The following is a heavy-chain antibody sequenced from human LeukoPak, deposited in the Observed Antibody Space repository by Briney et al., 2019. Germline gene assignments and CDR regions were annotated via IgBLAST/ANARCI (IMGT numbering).Heavy chain of an antibody. CDR1: GFTVSSNY. V-gene: IGHV3-66*04. CDR2: IYSGGST. D-gene: IGHD6-19*01. J-gene: IGHJ4*02. CDR3: ARLGYSSGWYQFKGY. Sequence: GGSLRLSCAASGFTVSSNYMSWVRQAPGKGLEWVSVIYSGGSTYYADSVKGRFTISRDNSKNTLYLQMNSLRAEDTAVYYCARLGYSSGWYQFKGYWGQGTLVTVSS.